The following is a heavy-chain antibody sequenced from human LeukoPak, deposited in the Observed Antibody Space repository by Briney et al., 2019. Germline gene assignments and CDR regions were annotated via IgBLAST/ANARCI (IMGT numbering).Heavy chain of an antibody. J-gene: IGHJ4*02. D-gene: IGHD5-12*01. CDR3: ARTREFQWLRLSDY. Sequence: ASVKVSCKASGYTFTSYGISWVRQAPGQGLEWMGWISAYNGNTNYAQKLQGRVTTTTDTSTSTAYMELRSLRSDDTAVYYCARTREFQWLRLSDYWGQGTLVTVSS. CDR2: ISAYNGNT. CDR1: GYTFTSYG. V-gene: IGHV1-18*01.